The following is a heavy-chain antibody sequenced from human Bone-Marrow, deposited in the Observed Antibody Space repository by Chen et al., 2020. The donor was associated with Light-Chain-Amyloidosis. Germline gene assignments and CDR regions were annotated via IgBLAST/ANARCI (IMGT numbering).Heavy chain of an antibody. V-gene: IGHV3-23*01. J-gene: IGHJ6*03. CDR1: GFNFSSYA. D-gene: IGHD3-10*01. CDR3: ANTGGAVNPYFYYYYMDV. CDR2: ISGSGGST. Sequence: EVQLLESGGGLVQPGGSLRLSGAASGFNFSSYAMTLVRQAPGKGLEWVSTISGSGGSTYYADSVKGRFTISRDNSKNTLYLQMNSLRAEDTAVYYCANTGGAVNPYFYYYYMDVWGRGTTVTVSS.